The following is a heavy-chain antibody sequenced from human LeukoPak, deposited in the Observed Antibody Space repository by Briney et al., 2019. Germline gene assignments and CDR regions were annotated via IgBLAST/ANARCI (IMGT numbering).Heavy chain of an antibody. V-gene: IGHV4-59*12. CDR1: GGSISSYY. CDR2: MYYSGYT. J-gene: IGHJ6*02. Sequence: PSETLSLTCTVSGGSISSYYWSWIRQPPEKGLEWIGYMYYSGYTYYSPSLRGRLTISVDTSKNQFSLKLTSVTAADTAVYFRARDRVIHAAMPDYYYGMDVWGQGTTVTVSS. CDR3: ARDRVIHAAMPDYYYGMDV. D-gene: IGHD2-2*01.